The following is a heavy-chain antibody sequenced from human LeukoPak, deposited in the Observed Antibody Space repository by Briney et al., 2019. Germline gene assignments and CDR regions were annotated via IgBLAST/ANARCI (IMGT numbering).Heavy chain of an antibody. Sequence: GGSLRLSCAASGFTFDDYGMSCVRQAPGKGLEWVSGINWNGGSTGYADSVKGRFTISRDNAKNSLYLQMNSLRAEDTALYYCARGGDGGYYYDSSGYSNWGQGTLVTVSS. D-gene: IGHD3-22*01. CDR2: INWNGGST. J-gene: IGHJ4*02. CDR3: ARGGDGGYYYDSSGYSN. CDR1: GFTFDDYG. V-gene: IGHV3-20*04.